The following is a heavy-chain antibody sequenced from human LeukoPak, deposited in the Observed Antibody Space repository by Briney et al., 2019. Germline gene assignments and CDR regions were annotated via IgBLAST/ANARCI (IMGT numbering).Heavy chain of an antibody. CDR3: ARGQVRYSSSFRCYYYGMDV. V-gene: IGHV4-39*07. D-gene: IGHD6-13*01. J-gene: IGHJ6*02. Sequence: SETLSLTCTVSGGSISSGDYYWSWIRQPPGKGLEWIGEINHSGSTNYNPSLKSRVTISVDTSKSQFSLKLSSVTAADTAVYYRARGQVRYSSSFRCYYYGMDVWGQGTTVTVSS. CDR2: INHSGST. CDR1: GGSISSGDYY.